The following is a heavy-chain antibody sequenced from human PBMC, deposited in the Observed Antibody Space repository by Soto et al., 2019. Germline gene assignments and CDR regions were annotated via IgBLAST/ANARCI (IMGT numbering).Heavy chain of an antibody. V-gene: IGHV1-8*01. J-gene: IGHJ6*02. D-gene: IGHD3-22*01. Sequence: QVQLVQSGAEVKKPGASVKVSCKASGYTFTSYDINWVRQATGQGLEWMGWMNPNSGNTGYAQKFQGRVTMTRNTSISTAYMELSSLRSEDTAVYYCARGGGYYYDSSGYYYRPYYYGMDVWGQGTTVTVSS. CDR3: ARGGGYYYDSSGYYYRPYYYGMDV. CDR1: GYTFTSYD. CDR2: MNPNSGNT.